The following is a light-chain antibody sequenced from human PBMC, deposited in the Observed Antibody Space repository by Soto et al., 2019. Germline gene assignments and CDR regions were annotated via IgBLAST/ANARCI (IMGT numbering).Light chain of an antibody. V-gene: IGLV1-40*01. CDR3: QSYASSLSGFYV. J-gene: IGLJ1*01. CDR2: TNS. CDR1: SSNIRAGYD. Sequence: QSVLTQPPSVSGAPGQRVTISCTGSSSNIRAGYDVHWFQQLPGAAPKLLIHTNSNRPSGVPDRFSGSKSGTSASLAITGLQAEDEATYYCQSYASSLSGFYVFGTGTKVTVL.